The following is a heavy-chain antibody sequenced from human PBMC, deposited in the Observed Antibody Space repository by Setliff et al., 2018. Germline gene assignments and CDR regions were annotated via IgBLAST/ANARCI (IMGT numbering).Heavy chain of an antibody. J-gene: IGHJ4*02. CDR3: AGGRRYDYGWDFDY. D-gene: IGHD4-17*01. V-gene: IGHV4-38-2*02. CDR1: GYSISSGHY. Sequence: SETLSLTCTVSGYSISSGHYWGWIRQPPGKGLEWIGSISHSGSTYYNPSLRSRVTISLDTSKNQFSPKLTSVTAADTAVYYCAGGRRYDYGWDFDYWGQGTLVTVLL. CDR2: ISHSGST.